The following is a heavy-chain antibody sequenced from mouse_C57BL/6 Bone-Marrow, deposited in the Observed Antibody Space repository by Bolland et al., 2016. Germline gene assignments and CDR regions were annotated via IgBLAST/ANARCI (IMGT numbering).Heavy chain of an antibody. J-gene: IGHJ3*01. CDR3: ARAGTGWFAY. D-gene: IGHD4-1*01. Sequence: YNQKFKGKATLTIDTSSRTAYMQLSSLTSEDSAVYYCARAGTGWFAYWGQGTLV. V-gene: IGHV1-50*01.